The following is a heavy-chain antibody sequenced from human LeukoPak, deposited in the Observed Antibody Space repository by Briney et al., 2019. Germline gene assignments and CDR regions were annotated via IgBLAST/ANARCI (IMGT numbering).Heavy chain of an antibody. CDR3: ARRGRGDWFDP. CDR1: GYSFTNCW. CDR2: IYPGDSDT. D-gene: IGHD1-26*01. Sequence: GESLKISCKASGYSFTNCWTGWVREMSGKGLEWMGIIYPGDSDTRYSPSFQGQVTISADKTISTVYLQWSSLKVSDTAIYYCARRGRGDWFDPWGQGTLVTVSS. V-gene: IGHV5-51*01. J-gene: IGHJ5*02.